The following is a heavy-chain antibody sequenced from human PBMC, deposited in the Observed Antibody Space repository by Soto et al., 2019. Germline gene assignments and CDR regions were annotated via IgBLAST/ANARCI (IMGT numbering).Heavy chain of an antibody. D-gene: IGHD3-22*01. CDR2: ISYDGSNK. Sequence: QVQLVESGGGVVQPGRSLRLSCAASGFTFSSYGMHWVRQAPGKGLEWVAVISYDGSNKYYADSVKGRFTISRDNSKNTLYLQMNSLGAEDTAVYYCAKEVLVVTSYYYGMGVWGQGTTVTVSS. V-gene: IGHV3-30*18. CDR3: AKEVLVVTSYYYGMGV. CDR1: GFTFSSYG. J-gene: IGHJ6*02.